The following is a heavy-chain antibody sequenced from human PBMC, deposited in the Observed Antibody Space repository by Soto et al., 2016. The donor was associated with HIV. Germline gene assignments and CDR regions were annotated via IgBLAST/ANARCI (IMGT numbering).Heavy chain of an antibody. CDR2: ISYDGGTK. CDR1: GFAFSSWT. V-gene: IGHV3-30*07. D-gene: IGHD3-10*01. J-gene: IGHJ5*02. CDR3: ARERGFDLLRDWLDP. Sequence: VQLVESGGGVVQSGKSLRVSCAASGFAFSSWTMHWVRQAPGKGLEWVAVISYDGGTKYYADSVKGRFTVSRDNSKNLLYLQMSSLRGDDTANYYCARERGFDLLRDWLDPWGQGTLVTVSS.